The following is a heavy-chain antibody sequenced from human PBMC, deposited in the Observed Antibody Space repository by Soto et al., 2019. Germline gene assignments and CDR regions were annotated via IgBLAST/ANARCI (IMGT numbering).Heavy chain of an antibody. V-gene: IGHV4-4*02. D-gene: IGHD3-3*01. CDR3: ARDGYYDFGSGYYGYYHYGMDV. CDR2: IYHSGST. Sequence: PSETLSLTCAVSGGSISSSNWWSWVRQPPGKGLEWIGEIYHSGSTNYNPSLKSRVTISVDKSKNQFSLKLSSVTAADTAVYYCARDGYYDFGSGYYGYYHYGMDVWGQGTTVTVSS. J-gene: IGHJ6*02. CDR1: GGSISSSNW.